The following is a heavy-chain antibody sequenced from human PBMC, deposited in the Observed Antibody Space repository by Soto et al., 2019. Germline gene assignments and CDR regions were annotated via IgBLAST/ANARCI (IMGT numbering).Heavy chain of an antibody. Sequence: GGSLRLSCAASGFTFSSYGMHWVRQAPGKGLEWVAVISYDGSNKYYADSVKGRFTISRDNSKNTLYLQMNSLRAEDTAVYYCAKVELDGYYFDYWGQGTLVTVSS. J-gene: IGHJ4*02. CDR2: ISYDGSNK. CDR1: GFTFSSYG. D-gene: IGHD2-2*03. V-gene: IGHV3-30*18. CDR3: AKVELDGYYFDY.